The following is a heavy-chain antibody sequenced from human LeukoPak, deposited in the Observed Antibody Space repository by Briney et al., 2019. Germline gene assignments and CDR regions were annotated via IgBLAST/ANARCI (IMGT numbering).Heavy chain of an antibody. CDR3: ARPSSPRGYHFHY. Sequence: ASVKVSCKASGYTFTNHYMHWVQQAPGQGLEWMGLINPSDGSTSYAQKFQGRVTMTRDTSTSTVYMELSSLRSEDTAVYYCARPSSPRGYHFHYWGQGTLVTVSS. V-gene: IGHV1-46*01. D-gene: IGHD5-18*01. CDR1: GYTFTNHY. J-gene: IGHJ4*02. CDR2: INPSDGST.